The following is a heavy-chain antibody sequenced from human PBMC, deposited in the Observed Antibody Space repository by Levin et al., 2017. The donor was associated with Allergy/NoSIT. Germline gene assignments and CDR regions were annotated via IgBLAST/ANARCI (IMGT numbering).Heavy chain of an antibody. CDR2: ISGRGNII. CDR3: ARDLLGYYYGMDV. CDR1: GFTFSDYF. Sequence: SCAASGFTFSDYFMSWIRQAPGKGLEWICYISGRGNIIYYAESVKGRFTISRDNAKNSMYLQMSSLRDEDTAVYYCARDLLGYYYGMDVWGQGTTVTVSS. J-gene: IGHJ6*02. V-gene: IGHV3-11*04.